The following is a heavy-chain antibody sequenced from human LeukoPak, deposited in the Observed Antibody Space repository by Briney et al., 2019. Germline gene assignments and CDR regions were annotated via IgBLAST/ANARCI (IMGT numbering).Heavy chain of an antibody. Sequence: PGGSLRLSCAASGFTFSSYGMHWVRQAPGKGLEWVAFILYDGSNKNYADSVKGRFTISRDNSKNTLYLQMNSLGPEDTAVYYCAKPNRLSHWYFDLWGRGTLVTVSS. J-gene: IGHJ2*01. CDR2: ILYDGSNK. CDR3: AKPNRLSHWYFDL. V-gene: IGHV3-30*02. D-gene: IGHD2-2*01. CDR1: GFTFSSYG.